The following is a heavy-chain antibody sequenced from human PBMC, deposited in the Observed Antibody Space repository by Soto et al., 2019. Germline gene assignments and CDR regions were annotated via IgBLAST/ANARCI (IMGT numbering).Heavy chain of an antibody. D-gene: IGHD6-19*01. V-gene: IGHV3-11*01. J-gene: IGHJ6*04. CDR1: GFTFSDYY. Sequence: GGSLRLSCAASGFTFSDYYMTSILLAPGKWLEWVSYISSSGSTIYYADSVKGRFTISRDNAKNSLYLQMNSLRAEDTDVYYRARRGAVDGRRENYYYHGMDVWGKGTTVTVSS. CDR3: ARRGAVDGRRENYYYHGMDV. CDR2: ISSSGSTI.